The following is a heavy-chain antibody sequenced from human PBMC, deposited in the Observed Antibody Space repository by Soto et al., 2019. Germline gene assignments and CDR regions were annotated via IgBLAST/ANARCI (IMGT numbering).Heavy chain of an antibody. J-gene: IGHJ6*02. CDR1: GYSFTNYW. CDR3: ARSNITVTTYYYYGMDV. V-gene: IGHV5-51*01. Sequence: GESLKISCKGSGYSFTNYWIGWVRQMPGKGLEWMGIVFPGDSETRYSPSFQGQVTISVDKSISTAYLQWSSLKASDTAMYCCARSNITVTTYYYYGMDVWGQGTTVTVSS. D-gene: IGHD4-17*01. CDR2: VFPGDSET.